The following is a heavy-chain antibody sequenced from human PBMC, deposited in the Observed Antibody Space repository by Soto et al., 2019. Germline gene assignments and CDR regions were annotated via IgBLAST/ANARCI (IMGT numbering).Heavy chain of an antibody. CDR1: GFLFSSSW. D-gene: IGHD3-10*01. V-gene: IGHV3-7*01. J-gene: IGHJ1*01. Sequence: VQLVESGGTLVQPGGSLRLSCTASGFLFSSSWVGWVRQAPGKGLEWVANVKQDENERYYVDSVKGRFTISRDNTKNSLYLQMNNLRAEDTAIYYCVRGHYPNGGQGTLVTVSS. CDR2: VKQDENER. CDR3: VRGHYPN.